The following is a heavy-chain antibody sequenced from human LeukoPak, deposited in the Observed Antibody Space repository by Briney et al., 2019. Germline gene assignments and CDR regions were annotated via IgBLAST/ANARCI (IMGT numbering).Heavy chain of an antibody. CDR2: IKPDATEK. J-gene: IGHJ3*02. Sequence: GGSLRLSCAASGFSFTTWMSWVRQAPGKGLEWVANIKPDATEKHYVDSVRGRFTISRDNAQNSLSLEMSGLRAEDTAVYYCARGVWSSRNAFDIWGQGTMVTVSS. D-gene: IGHD1-14*01. CDR3: ARGVWSSRNAFDI. V-gene: IGHV3-7*01. CDR1: GFSFTTW.